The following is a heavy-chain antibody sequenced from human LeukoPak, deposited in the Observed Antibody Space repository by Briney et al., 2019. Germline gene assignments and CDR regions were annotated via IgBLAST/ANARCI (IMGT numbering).Heavy chain of an antibody. V-gene: IGHV3-23*01. CDR1: GFTFSNAW. J-gene: IGHJ4*02. D-gene: IGHD2-2*02. CDR3: AKAAIPYQLLYLLGY. Sequence: GGSLRLSCAASGFTFSNAWMSWVRQAPGKGLEWVSAISGSGGSTYYADSVKGRFTISRDNSKNTLYLQMNSLRAEDTAVYYCAKAAIPYQLLYLLGYWGQGTLVTVSS. CDR2: ISGSGGST.